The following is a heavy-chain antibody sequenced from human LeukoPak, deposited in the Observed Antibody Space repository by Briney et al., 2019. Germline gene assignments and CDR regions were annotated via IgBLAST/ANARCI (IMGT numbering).Heavy chain of an antibody. CDR1: GGSISSGGYY. CDR3: ARKYYYTSGNYYDF. Sequence: PSQTLSLTCTVSGGSISSGGYYWSWIRQHPGKGLEWIGYIYYSGSTYYNPSLKSRVTMSVDTSKNQFSLRFRSVTAADTALYYCARKYYYTSGNYYDFWGQGTLVTVSS. CDR2: IYYSGST. J-gene: IGHJ4*02. V-gene: IGHV4-31*03. D-gene: IGHD3-10*01.